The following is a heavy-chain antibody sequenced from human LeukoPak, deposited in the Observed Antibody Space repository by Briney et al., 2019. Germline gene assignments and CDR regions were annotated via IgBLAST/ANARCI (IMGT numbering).Heavy chain of an antibody. CDR2: ISYDGSNK. V-gene: IGHV3-30-3*01. J-gene: IGHJ4*02. CDR3: ARDSSGVRIAVAGNDR. CDR1: GFTFSSYA. Sequence: QPGGSLRLSCAASGFTFSSYAMHWVRQAPGKGLEWVAVISYDGSNKYYADSVKGRFTISRDNAKNSLYLQMNSLRAEDTAVYYCARDSSGVRIAVAGNDRWGQGTLVTVSS. D-gene: IGHD6-19*01.